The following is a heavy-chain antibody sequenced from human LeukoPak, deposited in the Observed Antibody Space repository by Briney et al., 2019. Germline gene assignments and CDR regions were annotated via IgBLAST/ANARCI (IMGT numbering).Heavy chain of an antibody. CDR2: VFYSGST. CDR1: GGSVSSSSYH. V-gene: IGHV4-39*07. D-gene: IGHD3-9*01. Sequence: PSETPSLTCTVSGGSVSSSSYHWGWIRQPPGKGLEWIGSVFYSGSTYYNPSLKSRVTISVDTSKNQFSLKLYSVTAADTAVYYCARGGSTLHSAGGHDIEFYYYYYMDVWGKGTTVTISS. J-gene: IGHJ6*03. CDR3: ARGGSTLHSAGGHDIEFYYYYYMDV.